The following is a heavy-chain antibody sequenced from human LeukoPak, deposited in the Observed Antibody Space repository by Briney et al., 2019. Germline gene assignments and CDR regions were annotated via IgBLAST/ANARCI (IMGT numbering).Heavy chain of an antibody. CDR1: GFTFSSYA. Sequence: GGSLRLSCAASGFTFSSYAMHWVRQAPGKGLEWVAAISYDGSNKYYADSVKGRFTISRDNSKNTLYLQMNSLRAEDTAVYYCARGPYGDNWFDPWGQGTLVTVSS. CDR2: ISYDGSNK. D-gene: IGHD3-10*01. J-gene: IGHJ5*02. CDR3: ARGPYGDNWFDP. V-gene: IGHV3-30-3*01.